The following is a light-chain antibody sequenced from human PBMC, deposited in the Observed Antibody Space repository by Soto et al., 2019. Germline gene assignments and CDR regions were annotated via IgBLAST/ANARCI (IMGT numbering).Light chain of an antibody. CDR1: QTVSSY. J-gene: IGKJ5*01. Sequence: IVLTQSPATLSLWPGETAILSCRASQTVSSYLSWYQHKPGQAPRLLIYDASKRAPGIPARFSGSGSGTDFTLTISNLEPEDFAVYYCQQRSTSITFGQGTRLEIE. V-gene: IGKV3-11*01. CDR2: DAS. CDR3: QQRSTSIT.